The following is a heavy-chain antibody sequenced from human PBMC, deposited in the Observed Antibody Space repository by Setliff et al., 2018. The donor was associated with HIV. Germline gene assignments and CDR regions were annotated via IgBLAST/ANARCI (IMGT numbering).Heavy chain of an antibody. V-gene: IGHV3-66*01. Sequence: LRLSCAASGITVSSDYMSWVRQAPGKGLEWVSVIYSGGSTYYADSVKGRFTISRDNSKNTLYLQMNSLRAEDTAVYYCARVGLVQLERRGQGTLVTVSS. J-gene: IGHJ4*02. CDR2: IYSGGST. CDR1: GITVSSDY. CDR3: ARVGLVQLER. D-gene: IGHD1-1*01.